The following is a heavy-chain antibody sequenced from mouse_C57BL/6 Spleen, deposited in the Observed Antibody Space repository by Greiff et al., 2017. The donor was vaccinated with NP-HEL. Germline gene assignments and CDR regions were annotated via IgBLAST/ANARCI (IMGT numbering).Heavy chain of an antibody. V-gene: IGHV7-3*01. Sequence: EVQRVESGGGLVQPGGSLSLSCAASGFTFTDYYMSWVRQPPGKALEWLGFIRNKANGYTTEYSASVKGRFTISRDNSQSILYLQMNALRAEDSATYYCASHLTAQATLYAMDYWGQGTSVTVSS. CDR2: IRNKANGYTT. CDR1: GFTFTDYY. D-gene: IGHD3-2*02. J-gene: IGHJ4*01. CDR3: ASHLTAQATLYAMDY.